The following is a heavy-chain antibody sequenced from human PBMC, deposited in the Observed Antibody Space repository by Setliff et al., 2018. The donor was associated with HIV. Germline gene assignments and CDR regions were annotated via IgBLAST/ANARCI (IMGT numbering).Heavy chain of an antibody. CDR1: GFTFSSYA. CDR3: AKDVCSGAYCYAYYYYGMDV. CDR2: ISGSGGST. D-gene: IGHD2-15*01. Sequence: GGSLRLSCAASGFTFSSYAMSWVRQAPGKGLEWVSAISGSGGSTYYADSVKGRFTISRDNAKNSLYLQMNSLRVEDTAVYYCAKDVCSGAYCYAYYYYGMDVWGQGTMVTVSS. J-gene: IGHJ6*02. V-gene: IGHV3-23*01.